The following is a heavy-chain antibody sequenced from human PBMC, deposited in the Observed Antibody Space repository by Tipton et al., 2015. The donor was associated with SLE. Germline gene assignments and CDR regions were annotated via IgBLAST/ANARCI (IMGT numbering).Heavy chain of an antibody. J-gene: IGHJ3*02. CDR2: ITSNSLFT. Sequence: SLRLSCAASGFTFSSYSMNWVRQAPGKGLELISYITSNSLFTQYADSVKGRFIISRGNAKNSLFLQMNSLRAEDTAVYYCARDRIYAFDIWGQGTMVTVSS. CDR3: ARDRIYAFDI. V-gene: IGHV3-48*01. CDR1: GFTFSSYS.